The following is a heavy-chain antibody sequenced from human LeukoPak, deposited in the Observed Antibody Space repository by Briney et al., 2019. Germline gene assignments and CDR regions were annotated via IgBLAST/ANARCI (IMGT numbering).Heavy chain of an antibody. CDR1: GGSFSGYY. Sequence: SETLSLTCAVYGGSFSGYYWSWIRQPPGKGPEWIGESNHSGSTNYNPSLKSRVTISVDTSKNQFSLKLSSVTAADTAVYYCARGLPPRLPRSTSRRYNWFDPWGQGTLVTVSS. D-gene: IGHD2-2*01. V-gene: IGHV4-34*01. CDR2: SNHSGST. J-gene: IGHJ5*02. CDR3: ARGLPPRLPRSTSRRYNWFDP.